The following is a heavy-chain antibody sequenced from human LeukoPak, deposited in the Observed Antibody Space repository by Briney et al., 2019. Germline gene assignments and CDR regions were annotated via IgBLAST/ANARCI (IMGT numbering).Heavy chain of an antibody. CDR2: IRFDGSNE. CDR1: RFTFSNFD. J-gene: IGHJ4*02. D-gene: IGHD5/OR15-5a*01. Sequence: GGSLRLSCAASRFTFSNFDMHLVRQAPGKGREWVTFIRFDGSNEYYADSVRGRFTISRDNSKNTLYLQMSSLRPEDTAVYYCARQIGVSIDYWGQGTLVTVSS. CDR3: ARQIGVSIDY. V-gene: IGHV3-30*02.